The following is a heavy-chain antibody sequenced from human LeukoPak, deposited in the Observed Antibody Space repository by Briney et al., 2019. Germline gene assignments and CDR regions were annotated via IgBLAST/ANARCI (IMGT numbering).Heavy chain of an antibody. CDR3: ACRELMDV. Sequence: SETLSLTCTVSGASISNSGYSWGWIRQSLGRGLEWIGEINHSGSANYNPSLESRVTISIDTSKNQFSLKLSSVTAADTAVYYCACRELMDVWGQGTTVTVSS. CDR1: GASISNSGYS. CDR2: INHSGSA. D-gene: IGHD1-7*01. J-gene: IGHJ6*02. V-gene: IGHV4-39*01.